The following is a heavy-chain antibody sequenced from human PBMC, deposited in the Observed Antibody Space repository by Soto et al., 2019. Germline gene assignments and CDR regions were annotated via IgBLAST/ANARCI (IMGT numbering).Heavy chain of an antibody. J-gene: IGHJ6*02. CDR2: IYSGGRA. CDR3: ARGMDIVIRGGSNGMDV. D-gene: IGHD5-12*01. V-gene: IGHV3-53*01. Sequence: GGFLRLSCTASGFTVSSNYMNWVRQAPGRGLEWVSIIYSGGRAYYADSVKGRFTISRDNSKNTLYLQMNRLRAEDTAVYYCARGMDIVIRGGSNGMDVWGQGATVTVSS. CDR1: GFTVSSNY.